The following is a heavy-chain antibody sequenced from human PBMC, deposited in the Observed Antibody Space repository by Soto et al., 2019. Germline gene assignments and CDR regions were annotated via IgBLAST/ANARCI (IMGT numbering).Heavy chain of an antibody. CDR3: AADRGLTYCGSDCYFNWFDP. Sequence: SVKVSCKASGFTFTSSAVQWVRQARGQRLEWIGWIVVGSGNTNYAQKFQERVTITRDMSTSTAYMELSSLRSEDTAVYYCAADRGLTYCGSDCYFNWFDPWGQGTLVTAPQ. CDR1: GFTFTSSA. J-gene: IGHJ5*02. CDR2: IVVGSGNT. D-gene: IGHD2-21*02. V-gene: IGHV1-58*01.